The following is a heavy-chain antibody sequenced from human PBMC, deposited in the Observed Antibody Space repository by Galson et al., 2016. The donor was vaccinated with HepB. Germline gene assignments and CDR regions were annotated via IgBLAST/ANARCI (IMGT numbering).Heavy chain of an antibody. Sequence: SVKVSCKASGYTFTDNYIHWVRQAPGQGLEWMGWINPVSGVTTYAQKFQGRVTMTRDTSIRTAYMDLSRLKSDDTAMYYCARGRLTLVRGVLKWGPKMDHSYYGMDVWGQGTTVTVSS. D-gene: IGHD3-10*01. CDR1: GYTFTDNY. J-gene: IGHJ6*02. V-gene: IGHV1-2*02. CDR3: ARGRLTLVRGVLKWGPKMDHSYYGMDV. CDR2: INPVSGVT.